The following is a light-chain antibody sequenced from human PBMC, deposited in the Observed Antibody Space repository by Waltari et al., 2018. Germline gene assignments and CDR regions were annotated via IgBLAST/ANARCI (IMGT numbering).Light chain of an antibody. J-gene: IGLJ2*01. Sequence: SDELTQPPSVSVSPGQTAAITCPGDALPKQFAFWYQQKPGQAPVLVTYKDTERPSGPTDRFLGSTSGTTVTPTIIGVQAEDEADSYCQSADSTSTHVVFGGGPKLTVL. CDR2: KDT. V-gene: IGLV3-25*03. CDR3: QSADSTSTHVV. CDR1: ALPKQF.